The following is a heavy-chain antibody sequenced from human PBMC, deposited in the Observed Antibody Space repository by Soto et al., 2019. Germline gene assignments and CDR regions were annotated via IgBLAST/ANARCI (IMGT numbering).Heavy chain of an antibody. Sequence: GESLKISCKGSGYSFTSYWISWVRQMPGKGLEWMGRIDPSDSYTNYSPSFQGHATISADKSISTAYLQWSSLKASDTAMYYCARRGDSSGYYLKVWGQGTLVTVSS. CDR2: IDPSDSYT. V-gene: IGHV5-10-1*01. J-gene: IGHJ4*02. CDR1: GYSFTSYW. CDR3: ARRGDSSGYYLKV. D-gene: IGHD3-22*01.